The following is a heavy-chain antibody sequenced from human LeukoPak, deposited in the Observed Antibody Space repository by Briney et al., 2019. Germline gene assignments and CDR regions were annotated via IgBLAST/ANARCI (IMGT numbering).Heavy chain of an antibody. CDR1: GGTFSSYA. CDR3: AREAPFSLVITRPYYFDY. Sequence: ASVKVSCKASGGTFSSYAISWVRQAPGQGLEWMGRIIPILGIANYAQKFQGRVTITADKSTSTAYMELSSLRSEDTAVYYCAREAPFSLVITRPYYFDYWGQGTLVTVSS. D-gene: IGHD3-22*01. J-gene: IGHJ4*02. CDR2: IIPILGIA. V-gene: IGHV1-69*04.